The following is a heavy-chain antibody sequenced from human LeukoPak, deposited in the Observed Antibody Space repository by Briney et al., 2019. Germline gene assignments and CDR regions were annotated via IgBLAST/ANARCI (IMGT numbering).Heavy chain of an antibody. J-gene: IGHJ4*02. D-gene: IGHD3-22*01. V-gene: IGHV3-20*04. CDR1: GFTFDDYG. Sequence: GGSLRLSCAASGFTFDDYGMSWVRQVPGKGLEWVSSINWNGDSTGYADSVKGRFTISRDNAKNSVYVQMNSLRAEDTAVYYCARADSSGYYHPINWGQGTLVTVSS. CDR2: INWNGDST. CDR3: ARADSSGYYHPIN.